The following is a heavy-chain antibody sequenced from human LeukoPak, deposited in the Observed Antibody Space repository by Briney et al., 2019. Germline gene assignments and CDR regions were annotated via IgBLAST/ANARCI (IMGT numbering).Heavy chain of an antibody. Sequence: SETLSLTCTVSGGSISSYCWIWIRQPAGKGLEWIGRICSSGNTIYNPSLKSRVTMSLDMSNNQFSLRLSSVTAADTAVYYCAGDRGTDGSDQLDPWGQGTLVTVSS. CDR3: AGDRGTDGSDQLDP. D-gene: IGHD3-10*01. V-gene: IGHV4-4*07. J-gene: IGHJ5*02. CDR2: ICSSGNT. CDR1: GGSISSYC.